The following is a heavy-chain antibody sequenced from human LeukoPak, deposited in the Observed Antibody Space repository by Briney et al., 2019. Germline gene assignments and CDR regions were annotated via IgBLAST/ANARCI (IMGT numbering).Heavy chain of an antibody. CDR1: GGSFSGYY. Sequence: SEALSLTCAVYGGSFSGYYWSWIRQPPGKGLEWIGSIYYSGSTYYNPSLKSRVTISVDTSRNQFSLKLSSVTAADTAVYYCARHGGTRVTLVEVYYFDYWGQGTLVTVSS. CDR3: ARHGGTRVTLVEVYYFDY. D-gene: IGHD4-11*01. J-gene: IGHJ4*02. V-gene: IGHV4-34*01. CDR2: IYYSGST.